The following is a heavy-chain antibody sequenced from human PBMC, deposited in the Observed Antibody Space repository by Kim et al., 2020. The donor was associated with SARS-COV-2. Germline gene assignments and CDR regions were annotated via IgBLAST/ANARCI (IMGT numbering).Heavy chain of an antibody. J-gene: IGHJ6*02. Sequence: DSVKGRFTISRDNAKNSLYLQMNSLRAEDTAVYYCARVGLWLGYYYGMDVWGQGTTVTVSS. CDR3: ARVGLWLGYYYGMDV. D-gene: IGHD2-21*01. V-gene: IGHV3-7*01.